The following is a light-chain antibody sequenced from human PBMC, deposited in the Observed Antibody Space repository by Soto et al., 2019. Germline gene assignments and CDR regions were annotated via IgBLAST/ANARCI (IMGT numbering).Light chain of an antibody. CDR2: DAS. CDR1: QSVSSY. CDR3: QQRSNWPWT. V-gene: IGKV3-11*01. J-gene: IGKJ1*01. Sequence: SVWTQSPATLSLSPGERATLSCRASQSVSSYLAWYQQKPGQAPRLLIYDASNRATGIPARFSGSGSGTDFTLTISSLEPEDFAVYYCQQRSNWPWTFGQGTKVDI.